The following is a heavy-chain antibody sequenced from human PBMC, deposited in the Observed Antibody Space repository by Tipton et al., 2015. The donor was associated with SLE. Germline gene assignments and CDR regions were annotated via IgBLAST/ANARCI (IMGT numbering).Heavy chain of an antibody. J-gene: IGHJ4*02. D-gene: IGHD3-22*01. CDR1: GFTFDDYA. V-gene: IGHV3-43D*04. Sequence: GSLRLSCAASGFTFDDYAMHWVRQAPGKGLEWVSLISWDGGSTYYADSVKGRFTISRDNSKNSLYLQMNSLTAEDTALYYCAKAMYYDSSGPDYWGQGTLVTVSS. CDR2: ISWDGGST. CDR3: AKAMYYDSSGPDY.